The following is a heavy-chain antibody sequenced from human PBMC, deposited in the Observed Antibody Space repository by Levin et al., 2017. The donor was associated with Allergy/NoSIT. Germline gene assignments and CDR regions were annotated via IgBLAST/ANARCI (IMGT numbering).Heavy chain of an antibody. D-gene: IGHD3-9*01. J-gene: IGHJ3*02. CDR2: INSDGSST. Sequence: GGSLRLSCAASGFTFSSYWMHWVRQAPGKGLVWVSRINSDGSSTSYADSVKGRFTISRDNAKNTLYLQMNSLRAEDTAVYYCARDTVRYFDGDAFDIWGQGTMVTVSS. V-gene: IGHV3-74*01. CDR3: ARDTVRYFDGDAFDI. CDR1: GFTFSSYW.